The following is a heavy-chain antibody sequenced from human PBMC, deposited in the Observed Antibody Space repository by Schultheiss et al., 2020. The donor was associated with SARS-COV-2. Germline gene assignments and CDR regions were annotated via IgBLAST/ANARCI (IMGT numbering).Heavy chain of an antibody. V-gene: IGHV3-7*01. CDR3: AREEAYCSGGSCYLFYYYYGMDV. D-gene: IGHD2-15*01. CDR1: GFTFSSYS. Sequence: GGSLRLSCAASGFTFSSYSMNWVRQAPGKGLEWVANIKQDGSEKYYVDSVKGRFTISRDNAKNSLYLQMNSLRAEDTAVYYCAREEAYCSGGSCYLFYYYYGMDVWGQGTTVTVSS. CDR2: IKQDGSEK. J-gene: IGHJ6*02.